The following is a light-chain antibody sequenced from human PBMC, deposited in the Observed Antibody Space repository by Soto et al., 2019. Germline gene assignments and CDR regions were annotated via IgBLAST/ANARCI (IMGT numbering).Light chain of an antibody. CDR3: SSYTTSSTYV. V-gene: IGLV2-18*02. Sequence: QSVLTQPPSVSGSPGQSVTISCTGTSSDVGSYNRVSWHQQPPGTAPKLMIYDVSNRPSGVPDRFSGSKSGNAASLTITGLQAEDEADYYCSSYTTSSTYVFGTGTKVTVL. CDR2: DVS. J-gene: IGLJ1*01. CDR1: SSDVGSYNR.